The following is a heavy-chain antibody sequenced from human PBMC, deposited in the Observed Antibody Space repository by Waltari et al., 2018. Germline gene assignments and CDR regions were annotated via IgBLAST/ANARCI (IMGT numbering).Heavy chain of an antibody. V-gene: IGHV1-69*02. CDR2: IIPSLGKA. D-gene: IGHD5-18*01. CDR1: GGTFSSYT. CDR3: ASLVDTAMGYYYGMDV. Sequence: QVQLVQSGAEVKKPGSSVKVSCKASGGTFSSYTISWVRQAPGQGLEWMGRIIPSLGKANYAQKFQGRVTITADKSTSTAYMELSSLRSEDTAGYYGASLVDTAMGYYYGMDVWGQGTTVTVSS. J-gene: IGHJ6*02.